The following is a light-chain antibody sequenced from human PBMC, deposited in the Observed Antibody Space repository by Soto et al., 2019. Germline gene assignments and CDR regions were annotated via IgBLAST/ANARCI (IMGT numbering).Light chain of an antibody. CDR1: ERIYTAY. CDR3: QQYGNSPIT. V-gene: IGKV3-20*01. J-gene: IGKJ5*01. Sequence: EVVLTQSPGTLSLSRGASATLSCRASERIYTAYLGWYQQKPGQAAGLLVYGTSSRATGTPDRFSCSGSVTDFTLTISRLEPEDFAVYYCQQYGNSPITFGQGTRL. CDR2: GTS.